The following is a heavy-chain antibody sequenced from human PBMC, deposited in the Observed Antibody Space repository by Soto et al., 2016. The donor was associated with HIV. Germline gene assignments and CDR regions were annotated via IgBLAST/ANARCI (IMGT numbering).Heavy chain of an antibody. Sequence: QVQLVQSGAEVKKPGASVKVSCKASGYKFSDYYIHWVRQAPGQGLEWVGWINPNSGETNYAQKFEGRVTMTSITSITTAYMDLYRLRSDDTAIYYCAREHYGGNANYYYTMDTWGQGTTVTVSS. V-gene: IGHV1-2*02. J-gene: IGHJ6*02. CDR3: AREHYGGNANYYYTMDT. CDR2: INPNSGET. CDR1: GYKFSDYY. D-gene: IGHD2-15*01.